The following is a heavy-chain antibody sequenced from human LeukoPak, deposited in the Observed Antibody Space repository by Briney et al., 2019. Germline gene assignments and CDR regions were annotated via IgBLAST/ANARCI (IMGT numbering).Heavy chain of an antibody. J-gene: IGHJ4*02. CDR2: IWYDGTSK. CDR3: ARPSDHYATNPDH. V-gene: IGHV3-33*01. D-gene: IGHD4/OR15-4a*01. CDR1: GFTFSSYG. Sequence: PGRSLRLSCAASGFTFSSYGMHWVRQAPGKGLEWVALIWYDGTSKYYADSVKGRFTISRDTSRNTLYLQMNSLRPEDTAVYYCARPSDHYATNPDHWGERPLVPVSS.